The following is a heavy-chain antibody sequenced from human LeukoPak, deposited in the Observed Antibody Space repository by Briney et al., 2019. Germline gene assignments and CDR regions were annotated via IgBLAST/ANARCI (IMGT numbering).Heavy chain of an antibody. CDR1: GFIFSDYS. J-gene: IGHJ6*02. Sequence: GGSLRLSCAASGFIFSDYSMNWVRQAPGKGLEWVSYISSSSDVIYYADSVEGRFTISRDNAKNSLYLQMNSLGAEDTAVYYCASVTTNYYYGMDVWGQGTTVTVSS. D-gene: IGHD1-14*01. CDR2: ISSSSDVI. CDR3: ASVTTNYYYGMDV. V-gene: IGHV3-48*04.